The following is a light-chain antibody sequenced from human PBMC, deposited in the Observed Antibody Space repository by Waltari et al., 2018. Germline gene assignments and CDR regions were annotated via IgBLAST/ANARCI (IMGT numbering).Light chain of an antibody. CDR1: SSDVGGYDY. CDR2: DGS. J-gene: IGLJ1*01. Sequence: SALTQPASVSGSPGQSITISCTGTSSDVGGYDYVSWYQQHPGKAPKLILYDGSNGHVEVSPRFSGSKSGKPASLTISGRQADDEAEYYCGSYTSSTTLAFGTGTKVTVL. CDR3: GSYTSSTTLA. V-gene: IGLV2-14*03.